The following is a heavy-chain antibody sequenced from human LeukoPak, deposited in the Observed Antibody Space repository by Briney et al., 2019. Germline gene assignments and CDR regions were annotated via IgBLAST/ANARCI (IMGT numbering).Heavy chain of an antibody. J-gene: IGHJ3*02. CDR1: GFTFSEHY. Sequence: GGSLRLSCAASGFTFSEHYMDWVRQAPGKGLEWVGRIKSKTDDGTTDYAAPVKGRFTISRDDSKSTLYLQMNSLKTEDTAVYYCTTGDCGGDCYPDDAFDIWGQGTMVTVSS. V-gene: IGHV3-15*01. D-gene: IGHD2-21*02. CDR3: TTGDCGGDCYPDDAFDI. CDR2: IKSKTDDGTT.